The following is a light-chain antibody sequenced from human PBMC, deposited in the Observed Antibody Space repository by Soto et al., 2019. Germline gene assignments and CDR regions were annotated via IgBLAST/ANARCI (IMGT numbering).Light chain of an antibody. CDR3: ATWDDSLNAAV. V-gene: IGLV1-44*01. CDR1: NSNIGGNA. Sequence: QPPSASGTPGQRVTISCSGSNSNIGGNAVNWYQQLPGAAPKLLMYSNDQRPSGVPDRFSGSKFGTTASLAISGLQSEDEADYHCATWDDSLNAAVFGAGTKVTVL. CDR2: SND. J-gene: IGLJ1*01.